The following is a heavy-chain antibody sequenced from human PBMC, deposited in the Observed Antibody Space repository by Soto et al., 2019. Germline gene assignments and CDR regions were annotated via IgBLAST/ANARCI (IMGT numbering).Heavy chain of an antibody. J-gene: IGHJ4*02. CDR2: IYYSGST. Sequence: SETLSLTCTVSGGSISSSSYYWGWIRQPPGKGLEWIGSIYYSGSTYYNPSLKSRVTISVDTSKTQFSLKLSTVTAADTAVYYCARQADRYCSSTSCRIFDYWGQGTLVTVSS. V-gene: IGHV4-39*01. CDR3: ARQADRYCSSTSCRIFDY. D-gene: IGHD2-2*01. CDR1: GGSISSSSYY.